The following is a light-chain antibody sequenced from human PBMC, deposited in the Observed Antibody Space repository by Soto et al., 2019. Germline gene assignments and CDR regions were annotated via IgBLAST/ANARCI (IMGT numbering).Light chain of an antibody. CDR3: SSYTRSTTVV. J-gene: IGLJ2*01. V-gene: IGLV2-14*01. Sequence: QSALTQPASVSGSPGQSITISCTGTRRDVGGYNYVSWYQQYPGKSPKLLIYEVTNRPSGVSNRFSGSKSGNTASLTISGLQGEDEADYFCSSYTRSTTVVFGGGTKLTVL. CDR1: RRDVGGYNY. CDR2: EVT.